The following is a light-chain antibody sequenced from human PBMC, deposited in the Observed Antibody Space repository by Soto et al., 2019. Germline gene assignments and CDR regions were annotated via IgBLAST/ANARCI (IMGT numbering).Light chain of an antibody. J-gene: IGKJ1*01. CDR1: QSVLYDSNNKNY. Sequence: ILMTQSPYSLSVSLGERATINCKSSQSVLYDSNNKNYLAWYQQKPGQPPKLLIYWASTRESGVPDRFSGTGSGTDFTLTISSLQAEDVAVYYCQQYYSIPKTFGQGTKVDIK. V-gene: IGKV4-1*01. CDR3: QQYYSIPKT. CDR2: WAS.